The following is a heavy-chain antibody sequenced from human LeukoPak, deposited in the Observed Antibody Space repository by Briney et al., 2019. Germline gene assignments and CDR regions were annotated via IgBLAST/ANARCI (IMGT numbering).Heavy chain of an antibody. J-gene: IGHJ3*02. V-gene: IGHV3-30-3*01. D-gene: IGHD1-26*01. CDR1: GFTFSSYA. CDR2: ISYDGSNK. CDR3: ARPMGAGGAFDI. Sequence: GGSLRLSCAASGFTFSSYAMDWVRQAPGKGLEWVAVISYDGSNKYYADSVKGRFTISRDNSKNTLYLQMNSLRAEDTAVYYCARPMGAGGAFDIWGQGTMVTVSS.